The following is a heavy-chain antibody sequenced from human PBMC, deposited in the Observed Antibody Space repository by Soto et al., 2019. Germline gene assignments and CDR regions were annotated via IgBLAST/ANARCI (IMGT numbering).Heavy chain of an antibody. CDR3: AKRPSAAAADY. CDR2: IGASGGST. Sequence: EVQLLESGGGLVQPGGSLRLSCAASGFTFSTYAMSWLRQAPGKGLEWVSSIGASGGSTYYADSVKGRFTISRDNSKNTLYLQMNSLRAEDTAVYYCAKRPSAAAADYWGQGTLVTVSS. D-gene: IGHD6-13*01. V-gene: IGHV3-23*01. J-gene: IGHJ4*02. CDR1: GFTFSTYA.